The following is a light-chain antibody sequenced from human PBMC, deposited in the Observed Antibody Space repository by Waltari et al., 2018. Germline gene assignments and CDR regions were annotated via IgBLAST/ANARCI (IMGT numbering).Light chain of an antibody. CDR1: NIGSKR. J-gene: IGLJ2*01. V-gene: IGLV3-21*03. CDR3: QVWDSSSDHPGVV. Sequence: SYVLTQPPPVSVAPGKTARITCGGNNIGSKRVHWYQQKPGQAPVLVVYDDSDRPSGIPERFSGSNSGNTATLTISRVEAGDEANYYCQVWDSSSDHPGVVFGGGTKLTVL. CDR2: DDS.